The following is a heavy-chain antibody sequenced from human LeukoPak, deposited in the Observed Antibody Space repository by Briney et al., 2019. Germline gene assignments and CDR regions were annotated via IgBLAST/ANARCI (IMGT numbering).Heavy chain of an antibody. D-gene: IGHD6-19*01. J-gene: IGHJ3*02. CDR3: ARVGYSSGWYVAFDI. Sequence: ASMKVSCKASGYTFTSYYMHWVRQAPGQGLEWMGIINPSGGSTSYAQKFQGRVTMTRDTSTSTVYMELSSLRSEDTAVYYCARVGYSSGWYVAFDIWGQGTMVTVSS. V-gene: IGHV1-46*01. CDR2: INPSGGST. CDR1: GYTFTSYY.